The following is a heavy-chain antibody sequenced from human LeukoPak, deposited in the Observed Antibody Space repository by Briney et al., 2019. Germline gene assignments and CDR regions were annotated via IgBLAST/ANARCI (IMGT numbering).Heavy chain of an antibody. CDR1: GYTLTELS. CDR3: ATQDRGYYYYGMDV. V-gene: IGHV1-24*01. Sequence: GASVKVSCKVSGYTLTELSMHWVRQAPGKGLEWMGGFDPEDGETIYAQKFQGRVTMTEDTSTDTAYMELSSLRSEGTAVYYCATQDRGYYYYGMDVWGQGTTVTVSS. D-gene: IGHD3-10*01. CDR2: FDPEDGET. J-gene: IGHJ6*02.